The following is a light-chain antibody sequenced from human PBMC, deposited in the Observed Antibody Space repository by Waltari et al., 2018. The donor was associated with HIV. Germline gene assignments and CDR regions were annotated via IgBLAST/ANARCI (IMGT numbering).Light chain of an antibody. V-gene: IGKV3-20*01. CDR1: QCVTKNY. CDR2: GAS. J-gene: IGKJ2*02. Sequence: TVLTQSPATLSLSPGERPTLSCRASQCVTKNYLVWYQQKDGQAPRLLIDGASSRAIGIPDRFRGNGSGTDFTLTISRLEPDDFAVYYCQQYDPSPLCTFGQGTKLEI. CDR3: QQYDPSPLCT.